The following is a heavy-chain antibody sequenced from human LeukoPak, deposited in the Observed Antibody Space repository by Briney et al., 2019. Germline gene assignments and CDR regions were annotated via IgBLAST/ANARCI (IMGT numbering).Heavy chain of an antibody. Sequence: SETLSLTCTVSGGSISTYYWSWIRQPPGKGLEWIGYIYHSGSTKYNPSLKSRVTMSVDTSKNQFSLKLSSVTAADTAVYYCARNDAKMVTVDYWGQGTLVTVSS. J-gene: IGHJ4*02. CDR2: IYHSGST. V-gene: IGHV4-59*08. D-gene: IGHD2-21*02. CDR1: GGSISTYY. CDR3: ARNDAKMVTVDY.